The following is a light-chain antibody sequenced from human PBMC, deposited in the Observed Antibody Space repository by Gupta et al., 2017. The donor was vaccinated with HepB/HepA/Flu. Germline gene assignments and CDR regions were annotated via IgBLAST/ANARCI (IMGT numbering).Light chain of an antibody. V-gene: IGLV1-51*02. CDR2: DNN. CDR3: ETWDNSSSACV. CDR1: SSNVGDNY. J-gene: IGLJ1*01. Sequence: QSVLTQPPSGSAAPGQTVTISCPGSSSNVGDNYVSWYQQLPATAPELLIYDNNKRPSEIPDRFSGSKSGNSATLTINGLQAGEEAEYYCETWDNSSSACVFGGGTKITVL.